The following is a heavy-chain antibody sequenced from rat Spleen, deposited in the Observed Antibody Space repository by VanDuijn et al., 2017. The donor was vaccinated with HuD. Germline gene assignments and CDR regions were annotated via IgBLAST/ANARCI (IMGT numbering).Heavy chain of an antibody. J-gene: IGHJ2*01. V-gene: IGHV2S12*01. CDR1: VFSLTTYH. D-gene: IGHD1-5*01. CDR3: ARRLGD. Sequence: QVQLKESGPGLVQPSQTLSLTCTVSVFSLTTYHVSVVRQPPGKGLEWIAAISSGGSTYYNSALKSRLSISRDTSKSQVFLKMNSLQTEDTAMYFCARRLGDWGQGVMVTVSS. CDR2: ISSGGST.